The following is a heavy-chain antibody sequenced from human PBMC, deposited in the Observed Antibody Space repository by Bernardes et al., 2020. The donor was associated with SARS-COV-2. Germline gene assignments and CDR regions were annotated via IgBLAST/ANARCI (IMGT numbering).Heavy chain of an antibody. CDR3: ASLAHYYDSSGPQGTDS. D-gene: IGHD3-22*01. J-gene: IGHJ5*01. CDR2: IYKTGST. V-gene: IGHV4-31*03. Sequence: SETLSLTCTVAGVSINTGGNYWSWVRQHPGKGLEWIGYIYKTGSTYYNPSLKSRVTMSLDTSKNQFSLKLSSVTAADTAVYYCASLAHYYDSSGPQGTDSWGQGTLVTVSS. CDR1: GVSINTGGNY.